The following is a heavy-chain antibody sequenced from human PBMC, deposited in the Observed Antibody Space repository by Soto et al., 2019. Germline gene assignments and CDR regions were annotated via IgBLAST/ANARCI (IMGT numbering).Heavy chain of an antibody. CDR2: ISYDGSNK. CDR1: GFTFSSYA. D-gene: IGHD2-2*03. J-gene: IGHJ6*02. V-gene: IGHV3-30-3*01. CDR3: AREGLDIVLVPAGGGYYYGMDV. Sequence: QVQLVESGGGVVQPGRSLRLSCAASGFTFSSYAMHWVRQAPGKGLEWVAVISYDGSNKYYADSVKGRFTISRDNSKNSLYLQMNSRRDEDTAVYYCAREGLDIVLVPAGGGYYYGMDVWGQGTTVTVSS.